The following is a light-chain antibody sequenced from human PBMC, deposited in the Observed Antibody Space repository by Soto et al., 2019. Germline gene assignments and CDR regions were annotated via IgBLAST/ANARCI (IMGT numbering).Light chain of an antibody. CDR2: AAS. J-gene: IGKJ4*01. CDR1: QSISSY. Sequence: IQLTQSPSSLSASVGDRVTITCRASQSISSYLAWYQQKPGKAPKLLIYAASTLQSGVPSRFSGSGSGTDFTLTISSLQHEDFVTYYCQQLNSYPLTFGGGTKVEIK. CDR3: QQLNSYPLT. V-gene: IGKV1-9*01.